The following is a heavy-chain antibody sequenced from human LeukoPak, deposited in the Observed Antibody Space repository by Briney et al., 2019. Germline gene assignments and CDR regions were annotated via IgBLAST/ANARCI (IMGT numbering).Heavy chain of an antibody. D-gene: IGHD4-17*01. CDR2: INQSGST. CDR3: ARGAMTTVTRRWFDP. CDR1: GGSFSGYY. V-gene: IGHV4-34*01. J-gene: IGHJ5*02. Sequence: SETLSLTCAVYGGSFSGYYWSWIRQPPGKGLEWIGEINQSGSTNHNSSLKSRVTISVDTSKNQFSLKLNSVTAADTAVYYCARGAMTTVTRRWFDPWGQGTLVTVSS.